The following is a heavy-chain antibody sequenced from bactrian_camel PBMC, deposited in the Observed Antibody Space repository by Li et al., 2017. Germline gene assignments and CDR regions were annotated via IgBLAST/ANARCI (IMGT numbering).Heavy chain of an antibody. CDR1: GYTDSRHC. CDR3: ATDYDYGGPWYEAFSADEYKY. D-gene: IGHD2*01. CDR2: IRADGRTT. V-gene: IGHV3S1*01. Sequence: QLVESGGGSVQAGGSLRLSCAASGYTDSRHCIGWFRQAPGQEREGVAGIRADGRTTYIDSVKGRFTISKDNAKNTLYLQMNSLEAEDTGMYYCATDYDYGGPWYEAFSADEYKYWGQGTQVTV. J-gene: IGHJ4*01.